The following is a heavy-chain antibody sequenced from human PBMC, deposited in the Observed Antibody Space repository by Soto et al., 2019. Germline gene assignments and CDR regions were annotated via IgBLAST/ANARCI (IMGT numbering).Heavy chain of an antibody. CDR1: GDSVSSNSAA. D-gene: IGHD6-19*01. CDR2: TYYRSKWYN. Sequence: SQTLALPCGISGDSVSSNSAACNFIRQSPSRGLEWLGRTYYRSKWYNDYAVSVKSRITINPDTSKNQFSLQLNSVTPEDTAVYYCARDLSSGWSPAFDYWGQGTLVTVSS. J-gene: IGHJ4*02. CDR3: ARDLSSGWSPAFDY. V-gene: IGHV6-1*01.